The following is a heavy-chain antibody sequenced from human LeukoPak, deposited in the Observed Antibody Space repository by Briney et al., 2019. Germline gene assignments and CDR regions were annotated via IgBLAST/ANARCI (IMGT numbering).Heavy chain of an antibody. J-gene: IGHJ4*02. CDR1: RGSISGYY. D-gene: IGHD4-17*01. Sequence: SETLSLTCTVSRGSISGYYWSWIRQPPGKGLEWIGYISYSGTTNYNPSLESRVTMSVDTSKKPLSLNLTPLTAADTAVDYRATHLVSAYGGPKHFDYWGQGILVTVSS. V-gene: IGHV4-59*08. CDR3: ATHLVSAYGGPKHFDY. CDR2: ISYSGTT.